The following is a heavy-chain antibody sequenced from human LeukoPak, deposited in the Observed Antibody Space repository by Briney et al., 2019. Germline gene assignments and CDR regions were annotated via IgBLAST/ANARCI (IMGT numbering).Heavy chain of an antibody. CDR3: ARESDTAMVYY. D-gene: IGHD5-18*01. V-gene: IGHV4-61*02. CDR1: GDSISSGDYY. Sequence: SQTLSLTCTVSGDSISSGDYYWSWIRQPAGKGLEWIGRIYTSGSTNYNPSLKSRVTISVDTSKNQFSLKLSSVTAADTAVYYCARESDTAMVYYWGQGTLVTVSS. CDR2: IYTSGST. J-gene: IGHJ4*02.